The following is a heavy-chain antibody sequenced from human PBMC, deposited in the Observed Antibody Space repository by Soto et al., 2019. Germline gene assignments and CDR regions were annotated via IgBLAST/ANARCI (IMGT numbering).Heavy chain of an antibody. V-gene: IGHV1-24*01. D-gene: IGHD1-26*01. CDR3: ARDGGRHSGGIDY. J-gene: IGHJ4*02. CDR1: GYTLTELS. CDR2: FDPEDGET. Sequence: ASVKVSCKVSGYTLTELSMHWVRQAPGKGLEWMGGFDPEDGETNYAQKFQGRVTITADESTSTAYMELSSLRSEDTAVYYCARDGGRHSGGIDYWGQGTLVTVSS.